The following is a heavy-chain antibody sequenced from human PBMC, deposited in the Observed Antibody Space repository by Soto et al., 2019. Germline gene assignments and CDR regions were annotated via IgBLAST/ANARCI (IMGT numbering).Heavy chain of an antibody. CDR3: AGGGVRGVITRTRDYYGMDV. CDR1: GYSFTSYW. Sequence: EVQLVQSGAEVKKPGESLKISCKGSGYSFTSYWIGWVRQMPGKGLEWMGIIYPGDSDTRYSPSFQGQVTISADKSISTAYLKWSRLKAADTAMYYCAGGGVRGVITRTRDYYGMDVWGQGTTVTVSS. CDR2: IYPGDSDT. D-gene: IGHD3-10*01. V-gene: IGHV5-51*01. J-gene: IGHJ6*02.